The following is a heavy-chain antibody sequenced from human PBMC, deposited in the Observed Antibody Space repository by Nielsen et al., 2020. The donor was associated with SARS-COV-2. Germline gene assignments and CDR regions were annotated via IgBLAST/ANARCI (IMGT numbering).Heavy chain of an antibody. Sequence: SETLSLTCTVSGGSISSYYWCWIRQPPGKRLEWIGYIYYSGSTNYNPSLKSRVTISVDTSKNQFSLKLSSVTAADTAVYYCARESIAVAGIFDYWGQGTLVTVSS. D-gene: IGHD6-19*01. CDR3: ARESIAVAGIFDY. V-gene: IGHV4-59*01. CDR2: IYYSGST. J-gene: IGHJ4*02. CDR1: GGSISSYY.